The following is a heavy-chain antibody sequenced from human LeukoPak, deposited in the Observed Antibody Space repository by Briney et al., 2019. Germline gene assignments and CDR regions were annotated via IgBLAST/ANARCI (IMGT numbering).Heavy chain of an antibody. V-gene: IGHV4-39*07. D-gene: IGHD3-9*01. CDR2: INHSGST. Sequence: PSETLSLTCTVSGGSISSGDYYWSWIRQPPGKGLEWIGEINHSGSTNYNPSLKSRVTISVDTSKNQFSLKLSSVTAADTAVYYCASGKPNYDILPGAFDIWGQGTMVTVSS. J-gene: IGHJ3*02. CDR3: ASGKPNYDILPGAFDI. CDR1: GGSISSGDYY.